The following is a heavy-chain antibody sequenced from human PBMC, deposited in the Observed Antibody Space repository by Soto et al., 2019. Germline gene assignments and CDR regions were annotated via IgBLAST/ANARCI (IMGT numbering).Heavy chain of an antibody. V-gene: IGHV3-74*01. CDR3: ARGGLGPKITIFGGGGWFDP. CDR2: INSDGSST. Sequence: GGSLRLSCAASGFTFSSYWMHWVRQAPGKGLVWVSRINSDGSSTSYADSVKGRFTISRDNAKNTLYLQMNSLRAEDTAVYYCARGGLGPKITIFGGGGWFDPWGQGTLVTVSS. D-gene: IGHD3-3*01. J-gene: IGHJ5*02. CDR1: GFTFSSYW.